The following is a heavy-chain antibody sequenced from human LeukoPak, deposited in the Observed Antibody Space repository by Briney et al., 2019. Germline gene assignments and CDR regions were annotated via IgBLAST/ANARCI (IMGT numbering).Heavy chain of an antibody. Sequence: GRSLRLSCAASGFTFSSYAMHWVRQAPGKGLEWVAVISYDGSNKYYADSVKGRFTISRDNPKNTLYLQMNSLRAEDTAVYYCARLDLVGATNYWGQGTLVTVSS. D-gene: IGHD1-26*01. V-gene: IGHV3-30-3*01. CDR3: ARLDLVGATNY. CDR2: ISYDGSNK. CDR1: GFTFSSYA. J-gene: IGHJ4*02.